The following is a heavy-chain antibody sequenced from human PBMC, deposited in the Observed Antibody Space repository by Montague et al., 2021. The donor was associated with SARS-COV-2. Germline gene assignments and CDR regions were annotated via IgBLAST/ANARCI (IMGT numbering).Heavy chain of an antibody. Sequence: TLSLTCTVSGGSIRSGSYYWSWIRQPAGKGLEWIGRIYSSGSTNYNPSLKSRVTMSVGTSKNQFSLKVSSVTAADTAMYYCARGGYGGWTGYYFDYWGQGTLVTVSS. CDR1: GGSIRSGSYY. J-gene: IGHJ4*02. CDR3: ARGGYGGWTGYYFDY. CDR2: IYSSGST. D-gene: IGHD4/OR15-4a*01. V-gene: IGHV4-61*02.